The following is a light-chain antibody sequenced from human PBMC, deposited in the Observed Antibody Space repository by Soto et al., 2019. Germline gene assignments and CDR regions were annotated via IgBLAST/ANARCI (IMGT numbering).Light chain of an antibody. CDR1: QSIKRSS. CDR2: GAS. Sequence: EVVMTQSPATLSVSPGEGATLSCRASQSIKRSSLAWYQQKPGQAPRLLIFGASTRVTGIPARFSGSGSGTEFSLTISSLQSEDFAVYYCQQYMNWPTFGQGTRLEI. V-gene: IGKV3-15*01. J-gene: IGKJ5*01. CDR3: QQYMNWPT.